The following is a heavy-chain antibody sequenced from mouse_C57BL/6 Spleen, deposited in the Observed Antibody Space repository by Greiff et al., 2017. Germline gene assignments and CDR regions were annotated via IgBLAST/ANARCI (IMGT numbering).Heavy chain of an antibody. CDR2: IHPSDSDT. Sequence: QVQLKQPGAELVKPGASVKVSCKASGYTFTSYWMHWVKQRPGQGLEWIGRIHPSDSDTNYNQKFKGKATLTVDKSSSTAYMQLSSLTSEDSAVYYCAIEVYGNYLDYWGQGTTLTVSS. V-gene: IGHV1-74*01. D-gene: IGHD2-1*01. J-gene: IGHJ2*01. CDR1: GYTFTSYW. CDR3: AIEVYGNYLDY.